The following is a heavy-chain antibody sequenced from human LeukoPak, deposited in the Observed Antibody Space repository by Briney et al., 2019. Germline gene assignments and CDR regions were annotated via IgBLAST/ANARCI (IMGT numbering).Heavy chain of an antibody. J-gene: IGHJ4*02. CDR3: AKYRAPVGFDF. Sequence: GGSLRLSCAASGFTFSTYSIHWFRQAPGKGLEWVAMVSYDGSNKYYADSVKGRFTISRDNSESTLYLQINSLSADDTAVYYCAKYRAPVGFDFWGQGTLVTVSS. V-gene: IGHV3-30-3*02. CDR1: GFTFSTYS. CDR2: VSYDGSNK. D-gene: IGHD1-14*01.